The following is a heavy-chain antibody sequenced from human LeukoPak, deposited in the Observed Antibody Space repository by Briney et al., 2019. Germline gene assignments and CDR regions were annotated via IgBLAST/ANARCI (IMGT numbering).Heavy chain of an antibody. CDR3: ARAGSAAAYFDY. CDR1: GFTFSSYA. D-gene: IGHD6-25*01. J-gene: IGHJ4*02. Sequence: GGSLRLSCAASGFTFSSYAMSWVRQAPGKGLEWVSGITGSGGSTYYADSVKGRFTISRDNSKNTLYLQMNSLRAEDTAVYYCARAGSAAAYFDYWGQGTLVTVSS. V-gene: IGHV3-23*01. CDR2: ITGSGGST.